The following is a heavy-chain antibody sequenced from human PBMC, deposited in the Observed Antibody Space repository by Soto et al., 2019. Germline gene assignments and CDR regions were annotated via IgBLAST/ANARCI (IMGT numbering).Heavy chain of an antibody. D-gene: IGHD1-20*01. CDR1: GYTFTSYD. Sequence: VQLVQSGAEVKKPGASVKVSCKASGYTFTSYDINWVRQATGQGLEWMGWMNPNSGNTGYAQKFQGRVTMTRNTSISTAYMEMSSLRSEDTAVYYCARYVITGTTYAFDIWGQGTMVTVSS. V-gene: IGHV1-8*01. CDR2: MNPNSGNT. J-gene: IGHJ3*02. CDR3: ARYVITGTTYAFDI.